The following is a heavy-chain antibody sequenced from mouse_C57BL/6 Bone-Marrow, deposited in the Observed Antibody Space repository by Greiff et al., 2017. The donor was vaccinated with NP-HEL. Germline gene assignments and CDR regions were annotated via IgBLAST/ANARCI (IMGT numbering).Heavy chain of an antibody. CDR2: INPSNGGT. CDR3: ALQDLITTVGRYFDY. J-gene: IGHJ2*01. V-gene: IGHV1-53*01. CDR1: GYTFTSYW. D-gene: IGHD1-1*01. Sequence: QVQLQQSGTELVKPGASVKLSCKASGYTFTSYWMHWVKQRPGQGLEWIGNINPSNGGTNYNEKFKSKATLTVDKSSSTAYMQLSSLTSEDSAVYYCALQDLITTVGRYFDYWGQGTTLTVSS.